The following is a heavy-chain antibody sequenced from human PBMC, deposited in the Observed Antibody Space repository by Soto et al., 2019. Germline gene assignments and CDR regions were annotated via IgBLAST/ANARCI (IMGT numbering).Heavy chain of an antibody. CDR1: GFSFNEAW. J-gene: IGHJ6*02. CDR3: TTGSVEGI. CDR2: IKTSAGGGAT. D-gene: IGHD2-15*01. V-gene: IGHV3-15*07. Sequence: EVQLVESAGGLVKPGGSLRLSCVASGFSFNEAWMNWVLQAPGEGLEWVGRIKTSAGGGATDYAAPVQGRFTISRDDSKTALYLHMNSLRTEDTAIYYCTTGSVEGIWGQGTTVTVSS.